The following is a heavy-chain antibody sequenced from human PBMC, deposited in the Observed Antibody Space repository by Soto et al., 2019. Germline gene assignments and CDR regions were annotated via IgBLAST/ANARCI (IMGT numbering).Heavy chain of an antibody. CDR2: IDPSDSYT. Sequence: GESVKISCKGSGYSFTSYWISWVRQMPGKGLEWMGRIDPSDSYTNYSPSFQGHVTISADKSISTAYLQWSSLKASDTAMYYCARRPADTPQYHHGMDVWGQGTAVTVSS. V-gene: IGHV5-10-1*01. D-gene: IGHD2-2*01. CDR3: ARRPADTPQYHHGMDV. J-gene: IGHJ6*02. CDR1: GYSFTSYW.